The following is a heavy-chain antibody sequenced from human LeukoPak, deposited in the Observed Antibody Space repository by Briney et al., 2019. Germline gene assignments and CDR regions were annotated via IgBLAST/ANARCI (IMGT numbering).Heavy chain of an antibody. Sequence: PGGSLRLSCAATGFTFSSFGMSWVREAPGKELEWVSAISSTGGTAYYADSVKGRFTISRDNSKNTLYLQMNSLRAEDTAVYYCAELGITMIGGVWGKGTTVTISS. CDR1: GFTFSSFG. CDR3: AELGITMIGGV. V-gene: IGHV3-23*01. CDR2: ISSTGGTA. D-gene: IGHD3-10*02. J-gene: IGHJ6*03.